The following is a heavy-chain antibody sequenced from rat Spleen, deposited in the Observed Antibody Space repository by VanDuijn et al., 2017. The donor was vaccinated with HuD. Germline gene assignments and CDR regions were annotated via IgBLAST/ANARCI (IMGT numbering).Heavy chain of an antibody. CDR3: TRDHSYWGSYYPGGFAY. Sequence: VQLKESGPGLVQPSQTLSLTCTVSGFSVSDYSVHWIRQPPGKGLEWMGVLWRGGSTTYNSTLKSRMGISRDTSKSQVFLKMNSLQTEDTAIYFCTRDHSYWGSYYPGGFAYWGQGTLVTVSS. CDR2: LWRGGST. CDR1: GFSVSDYS. D-gene: IGHD1-12*02. V-gene: IGHV2S63*01. J-gene: IGHJ3*01.